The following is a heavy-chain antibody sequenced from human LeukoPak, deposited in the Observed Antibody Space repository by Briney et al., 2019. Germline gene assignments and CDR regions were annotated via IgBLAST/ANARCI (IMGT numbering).Heavy chain of an antibody. D-gene: IGHD6-19*01. V-gene: IGHV1-58*01. CDR1: GFTFTSSA. J-gene: IGHJ4*02. Sequence: SVKVSCKASGFTFTSSAVQWVRQARGQRLEWIGWIVVGSGNTNYAQKFQERVTITRDMSTGTAYMELSSLRSEDTAVYYCAAFPGIAVAVGYFDYWGQGTLVTVSS. CDR3: AAFPGIAVAVGYFDY. CDR2: IVVGSGNT.